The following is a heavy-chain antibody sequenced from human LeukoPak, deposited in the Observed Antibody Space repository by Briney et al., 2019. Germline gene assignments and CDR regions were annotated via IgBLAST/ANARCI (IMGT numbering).Heavy chain of an antibody. V-gene: IGHV1-18*01. D-gene: IGHD1-1*01. Sequence: SVRVSCRTSGYTFNNYGVTGVRQAPGQGLEWMGWIIAHNGKTNYAQNLQGRVTMTTDTSTSTAYMEMRTLIPDDTAVCYCARRDSGTKIGDYLGQGTMVTVSS. CDR2: IIAHNGKT. CDR1: GYTFNNYG. CDR3: ARRDSGTKIGDY. J-gene: IGHJ4*02.